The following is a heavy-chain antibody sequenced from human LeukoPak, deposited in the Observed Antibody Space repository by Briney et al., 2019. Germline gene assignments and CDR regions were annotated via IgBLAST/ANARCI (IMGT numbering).Heavy chain of an antibody. J-gene: IGHJ6*02. CDR3: ARGGYGSGSYPYYYYYYGMYV. D-gene: IGHD3-10*01. V-gene: IGHV4-59*08. CDR2: IHYSGSN. CDR1: GGSISSYY. Sequence: SETLSLTCTVSGGSISSYYWSWIRQPPGKGLEWIGNIHYSGSNNYNPSLKSRVTISVDTSKKQFSRTLSSVTAADTAVYYCARGGYGSGSYPYYYYYYGMYVWGQGTTVTVSS.